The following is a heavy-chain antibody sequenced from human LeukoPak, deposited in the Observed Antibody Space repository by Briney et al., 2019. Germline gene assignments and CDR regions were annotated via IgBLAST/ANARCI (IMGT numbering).Heavy chain of an antibody. CDR3: AKDMGGYPSTLWY. D-gene: IGHD2/OR15-2a*01. CDR2: ISWNSGSI. J-gene: IGHJ4*02. Sequence: PGGSLRLSCAASGFTFSSYYMHWVRQVPGKGLEWVSGISWNSGSIGYADSVKGRFTISRDNAKNSLYLQMSSLRAGDTALYYCAKDMGGYPSTLWYWGQGTLVTVSS. V-gene: IGHV3-9*01. CDR1: GFTFSSYY.